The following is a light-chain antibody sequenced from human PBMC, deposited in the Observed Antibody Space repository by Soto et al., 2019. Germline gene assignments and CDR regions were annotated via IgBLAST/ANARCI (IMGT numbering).Light chain of an antibody. Sequence: DIQITQSPSTLSASIGEGVTITFRASQSIRTWLAWYQHKPGKASKFLIYDASSLEGGVPSRFSGSGSGTEFTLTISNLQPDDFATYFCQQYNNYPRTFGQGTKVDIK. CDR1: QSIRTW. J-gene: IGKJ1*01. CDR2: DAS. V-gene: IGKV1-5*01. CDR3: QQYNNYPRT.